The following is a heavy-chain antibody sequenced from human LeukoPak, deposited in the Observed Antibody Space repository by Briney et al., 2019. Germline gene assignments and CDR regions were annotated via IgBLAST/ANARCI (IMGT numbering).Heavy chain of an antibody. V-gene: IGHV3-21*01. D-gene: IGHD1-26*01. Sequence: GGSLRLSCAASGFTFSTYTMNWVRQAPGKGLEWDSSITGSSSYIYYADSMKGRFTISRDNAQNSLYLQMNSLRADDTAVYYCAKGSDFDYWGQGTLVTVSS. CDR2: ITGSSSYI. J-gene: IGHJ4*02. CDR1: GFTFSTYT. CDR3: AKGSDFDY.